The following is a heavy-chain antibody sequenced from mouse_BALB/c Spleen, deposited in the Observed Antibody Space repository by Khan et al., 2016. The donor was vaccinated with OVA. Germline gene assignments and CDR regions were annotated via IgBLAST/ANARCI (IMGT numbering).Heavy chain of an antibody. J-gene: IGHJ2*01. Sequence: EVQLVGTGPGLVKPSQSLSLTCTVTGYSITSGYAWNWIRQFPGNKLEWMGYISYRGGTSYHPSLKSRISINRDTAKNQFFLQLNSVTTEDTGTYYCARGNYYGYYFDYWGQGTPLTVSS. CDR2: ISYRGGT. CDR3: ARGNYYGYYFDY. D-gene: IGHD1-1*01. V-gene: IGHV3-2*02. CDR1: GYSITSGYA.